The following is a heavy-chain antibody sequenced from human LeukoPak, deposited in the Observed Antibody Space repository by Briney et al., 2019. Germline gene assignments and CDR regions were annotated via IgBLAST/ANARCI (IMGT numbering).Heavy chain of an antibody. D-gene: IGHD2-15*01. Sequence: GGSLRLSCAAPGFTFSTYWMSWVCQAPGKGLEWVANIHQDGNEKYYVESVKGRFSISRDNAKNSLYLQMYTLRAPDTALYYSARGDKFSGDYWGQGTLVTVSS. CDR2: IHQDGNEK. V-gene: IGHV3-7*04. J-gene: IGHJ4*02. CDR3: ARGDKFSGDY. CDR1: GFTFSTYW.